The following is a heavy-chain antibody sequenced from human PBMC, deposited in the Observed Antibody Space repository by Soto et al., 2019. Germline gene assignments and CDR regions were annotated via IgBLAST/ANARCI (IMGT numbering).Heavy chain of an antibody. CDR3: ARHGRGVGARPLDY. CDR1: GFSLSNARMG. J-gene: IGHJ4*02. D-gene: IGHD1-26*01. Sequence: QVTLKESGPVLVKPTETLTLTCTVSGFSLSNARMGVSWIRQPPGKALEWLAHIFSNDEKSYSTSLKSRLTISQDTSKSQVVLTTTNMAHVDTATYYCARHGRGVGARPLDYWGQGTLVTVSS. CDR2: IFSNDEK. V-gene: IGHV2-26*01.